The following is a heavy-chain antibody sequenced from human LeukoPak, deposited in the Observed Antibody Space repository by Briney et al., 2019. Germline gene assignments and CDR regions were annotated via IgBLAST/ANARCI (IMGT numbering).Heavy chain of an antibody. Sequence: SAKVSCKASGGTFSSYAISWVRQAPGQGLEWMGGIIPIFGTANYAQKFQGRVTITTDESTGTVYMELSSLRSEDTAVYYCARVRVGVYSGSYYQYFQHWGQGTLVTVSS. D-gene: IGHD1-26*01. J-gene: IGHJ1*01. V-gene: IGHV1-69*05. CDR1: GGTFSSYA. CDR3: ARVRVGVYSGSYYQYFQH. CDR2: IIPIFGTA.